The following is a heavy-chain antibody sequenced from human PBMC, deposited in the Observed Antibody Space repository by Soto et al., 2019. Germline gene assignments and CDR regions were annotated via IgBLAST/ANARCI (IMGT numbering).Heavy chain of an antibody. CDR3: ARDPTGYSSRWHHFQY. CDR2: ISSSSSTI. D-gene: IGHD6-13*01. Sequence: GGSLRLSCAASGFTFSTYSMNWVRQAPGKGLEWVSYISSSSSTIQYADSVKGRFTISRDNAQNSLYLQMNSLRAEDTAVYYCARDPTGYSSRWHHFQYWDQGTLVTVSS. V-gene: IGHV3-48*01. CDR1: GFTFSTYS. J-gene: IGHJ1*01.